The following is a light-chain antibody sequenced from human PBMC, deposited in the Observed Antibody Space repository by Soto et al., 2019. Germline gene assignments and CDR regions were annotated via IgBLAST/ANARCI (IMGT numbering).Light chain of an antibody. CDR2: DAS. Sequence: DIVLAQSPVTLSLYPGERATLSCRASQSVSGYLVWYQQKPGQAPRLLIYDASTRTTGIPARFSGSGSGTEFTLTISSLQPDDFGTYYCQQYNSYFVTFGPGTKVDIK. J-gene: IGKJ3*01. CDR3: QQYNSYFVT. V-gene: IGKV3-11*01. CDR1: QSVSGY.